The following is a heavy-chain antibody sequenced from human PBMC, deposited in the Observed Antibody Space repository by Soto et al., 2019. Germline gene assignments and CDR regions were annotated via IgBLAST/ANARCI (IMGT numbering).Heavy chain of an antibody. Sequence: QVQLQESGPGLVKPSETLSLTCTVSGGSVSSGSYYWSWIRQPPGKGLEWIGYIYYSGSTNYNPSRQCRVTLSVDPAKDQVSLPLSSVTAADTAVYYWARALAGGGWFDPWVQGTLVTVSS. CDR3: ARALAGGGWFDP. V-gene: IGHV4-61*01. CDR1: GGSVSSGSYY. CDR2: IYYSGST. J-gene: IGHJ5*02. D-gene: IGHD6-19*01.